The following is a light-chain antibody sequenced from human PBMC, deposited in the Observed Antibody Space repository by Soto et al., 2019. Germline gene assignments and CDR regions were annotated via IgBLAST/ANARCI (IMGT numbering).Light chain of an antibody. CDR1: CNDVGAYNY. CDR3: CSYAGGYIYL. J-gene: IGLJ1*01. CDR2: GVT. Sequence: ALTQPRSVSGSPGQSFTISCTVTCNDVGAYNYVSWYQQHPGRPPKLMIYGVTKWPSGVPERFSGSKSGNTASLTISGLQAEDEADYFCCSYAGGYIYLFGTGTKVTVL. V-gene: IGLV2-11*01.